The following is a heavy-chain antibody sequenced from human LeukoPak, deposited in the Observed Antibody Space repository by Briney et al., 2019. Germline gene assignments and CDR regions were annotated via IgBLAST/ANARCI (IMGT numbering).Heavy chain of an antibody. V-gene: IGHV3-21*01. J-gene: IGHJ4*02. Sequence: PGGSLRLSCAASGFTFSSYGMHWVRQAPGKGLEWVSSISSSSSYIYYADSVKGRFTISRDNAKNSLYLQMNSLRAEDTAVYYCARDNGYYDFWSGYPSGHFDYWGQGTLVTVSS. CDR1: GFTFSSYG. CDR2: ISSSSSYI. CDR3: ARDNGYYDFWSGYPSGHFDY. D-gene: IGHD3-3*01.